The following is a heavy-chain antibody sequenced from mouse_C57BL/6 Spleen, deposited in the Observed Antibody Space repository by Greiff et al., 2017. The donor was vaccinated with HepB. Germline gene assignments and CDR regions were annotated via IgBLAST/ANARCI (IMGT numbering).Heavy chain of an antibody. J-gene: IGHJ2*01. V-gene: IGHV1-7*01. CDR3: AREYGYYV. D-gene: IGHD2-10*02. Sequence: QVQLQQSGADLVKPGPSVKLSCTASGYTFTSYWMHWVKQRPGQGLEWIGYIKPSRGYTKYNQKFKDKATLTADKSSSTDDMQLSSLTYEDSAVYNCAREYGYYVWGPGTTLTVSS. CDR1: GYTFTSYW. CDR2: IKPSRGYT.